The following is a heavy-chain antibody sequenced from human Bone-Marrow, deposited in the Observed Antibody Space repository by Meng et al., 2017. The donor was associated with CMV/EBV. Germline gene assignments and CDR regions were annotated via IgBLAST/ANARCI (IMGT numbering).Heavy chain of an antibody. CDR2: INHSGST. Sequence: SETLSLXXAVYGGSFSGYYWSWIRQPPGKGLEWIGEINHSGSTNYNPSLKSRVTISVDTSKNQFSLKLSSVTAADTAVYYCARGVGHGYDFAFDPWGQGTLVTVSS. CDR3: ARGVGHGYDFAFDP. CDR1: GGSFSGYY. D-gene: IGHD5-12*01. J-gene: IGHJ5*02. V-gene: IGHV4-34*01.